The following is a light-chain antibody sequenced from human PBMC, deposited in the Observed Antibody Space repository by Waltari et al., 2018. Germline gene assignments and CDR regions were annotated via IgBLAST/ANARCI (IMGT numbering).Light chain of an antibody. V-gene: IGKV1-6*01. CDR3: LQDYIYPWT. Sequence: AVQMTQSPSSLSASVGDRVTITCRSSQGIRNDLGWYQQKPGKAPKLLIYAASSLQSGVPSRFSGTGSGTDFTLTISSLQPEDFATYYCLQDYIYPWTFGQGTKVEIK. CDR2: AAS. J-gene: IGKJ1*01. CDR1: QGIRND.